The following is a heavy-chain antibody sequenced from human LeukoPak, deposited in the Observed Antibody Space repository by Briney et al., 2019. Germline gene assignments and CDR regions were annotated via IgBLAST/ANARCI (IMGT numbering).Heavy chain of an antibody. D-gene: IGHD2-15*01. J-gene: IGHJ3*02. Sequence: PGGSLRLSCVASGFSFNEYSMKWVSQARGKGLEWVASISSCSINKKYADAVKGGFTIYRDDAKKTLYVQMNRQRGEDTAMYYCAKDRCRSSTCREAFEIWGQGTLVTVSS. CDR3: AKDRCRSSTCREAFEI. CDR1: GFSFNEYS. V-gene: IGHV3-21*01. CDR2: ISSCSINK.